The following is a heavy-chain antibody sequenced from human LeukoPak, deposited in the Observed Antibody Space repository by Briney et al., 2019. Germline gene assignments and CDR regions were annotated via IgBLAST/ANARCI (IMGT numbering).Heavy chain of an antibody. CDR1: GFTFSSYS. CDR3: ARVGLKWALDY. D-gene: IGHD1-26*01. J-gene: IGHJ4*02. CDR2: ISSSSSYI. V-gene: IGHV3-21*01. Sequence: GGSLRLXCAASGFTFSSYSMNWVRQAPGKGLESVSSISSSSSYIYYADSVKGRFTISRDNAKNSLYLQMNSLRAEDTAVYYCARVGLKWALDYWGQGTLVTVSS.